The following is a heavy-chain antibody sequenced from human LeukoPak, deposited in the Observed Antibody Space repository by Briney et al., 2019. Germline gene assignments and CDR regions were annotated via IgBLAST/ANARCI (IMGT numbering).Heavy chain of an antibody. Sequence: GGSLRLSCAASEFTFSDYYMSWIRQASGKGLEWVSYISSSGSTIYYADSVKGRFTISRDNAKNSLYLQMNSLRADDTAVYYCARVGLGYTPSDYWGQGTLVTVSS. J-gene: IGHJ4*02. V-gene: IGHV3-11*01. CDR2: ISSSGSTI. D-gene: IGHD3/OR15-3a*01. CDR3: ARVGLGYTPSDY. CDR1: EFTFSDYY.